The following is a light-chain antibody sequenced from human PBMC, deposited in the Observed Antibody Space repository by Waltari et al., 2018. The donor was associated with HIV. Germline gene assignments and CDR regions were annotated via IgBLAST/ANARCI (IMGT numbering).Light chain of an antibody. CDR3: QQTYSTPPT. CDR1: QSIRSS. J-gene: IGKJ1*01. Sequence: DIQMTQSPSSLSASIGDRVTITCRASQSIRSSLNWFQQKPGKAPKLLIFAASSLQSGVPSRFSGSGSGTDFTFTISSLQPEDFATYYCQQTYSTPPTFGQGTKVEIK. CDR2: AAS. V-gene: IGKV1-39*01.